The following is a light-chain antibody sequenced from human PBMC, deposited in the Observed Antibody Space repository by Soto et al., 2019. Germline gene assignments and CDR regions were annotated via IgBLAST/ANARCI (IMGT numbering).Light chain of an antibody. V-gene: IGKV3-15*01. Sequence: EIVMTQSPATLSASPGEKATISCRASQSLNNNLAWYQQKPGQGPRLLIYFASTKATGIPARFSGSGYGTDLSLTISSLQSEDFASYYCQQYSAWPLTFGGGTKVETK. CDR1: QSLNNN. CDR2: FAS. J-gene: IGKJ4*01. CDR3: QQYSAWPLT.